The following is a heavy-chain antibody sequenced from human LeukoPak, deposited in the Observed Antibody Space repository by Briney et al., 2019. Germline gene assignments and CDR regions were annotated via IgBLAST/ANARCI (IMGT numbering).Heavy chain of an antibody. D-gene: IGHD3-22*01. CDR1: GFTFSSYA. CDR3: AKDVTTSDITMIVVALDAFDI. J-gene: IGHJ3*02. Sequence: GRSLRLSCAASGFTFSSYAMYWVRQAPGKGLQWVATILYDGSNKYYVDSVKGRFTISRDNSKNTLYLQMNSLRAEDTAVYYCAKDVTTSDITMIVVALDAFDIWGQGTMVTVSS. CDR2: ILYDGSNK. V-gene: IGHV3-30*04.